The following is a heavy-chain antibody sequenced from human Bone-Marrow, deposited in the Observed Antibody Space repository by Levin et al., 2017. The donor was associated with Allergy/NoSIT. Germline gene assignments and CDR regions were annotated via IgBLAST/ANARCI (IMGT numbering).Heavy chain of an antibody. J-gene: IGHJ4*02. CDR3: AKRSGGGSGSYYIDY. Sequence: GGSLRLSCAASGFTFSSYAVSWVRQAPGKGLEWVSGISGSGGSTYYADSVKGRFTISRDNSKNTLYLQMDSLSAEDTAVYDCAKRSGGGSGSYYIDYWGQGTLVTVSS. CDR1: GFTFSSYA. D-gene: IGHD3-10*01. CDR2: ISGSGGST. V-gene: IGHV3-23*01.